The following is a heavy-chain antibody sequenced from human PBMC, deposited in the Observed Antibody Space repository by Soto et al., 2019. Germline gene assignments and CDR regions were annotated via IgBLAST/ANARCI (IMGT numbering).Heavy chain of an antibody. D-gene: IGHD6-19*01. CDR1: GDSLSGGDYY. V-gene: IGHV4-30-4*08. Sequence: LSLTCTVSGDSLSGGDYYWSWIRQPPGKGLEWIGDIYYTGFTFYNPSLKSRLTISLDSSKNQFSLRLNSVTAADTAVYFCARAYRINGWSDYFFDYWGQGTLVTVSS. CDR3: ARAYRINGWSDYFFDY. CDR2: IYYTGFT. J-gene: IGHJ4*02.